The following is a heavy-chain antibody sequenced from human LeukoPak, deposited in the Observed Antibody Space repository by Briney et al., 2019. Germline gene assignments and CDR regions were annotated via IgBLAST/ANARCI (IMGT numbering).Heavy chain of an antibody. CDR3: ARSNGGGFDP. V-gene: IGHV4-59*08. Sequence: SETLSLTCTVSGGSLSSYYWSWIRQPPGKGLEWIGYIYYSGSTNYNPSLKSRVTISVDTSKNQYSLKLSSVTAADTAVYYCARSNGGGFDPWGQGTLVTVSS. CDR1: GGSLSSYY. CDR2: IYYSGST. D-gene: IGHD3-16*01. J-gene: IGHJ5*02.